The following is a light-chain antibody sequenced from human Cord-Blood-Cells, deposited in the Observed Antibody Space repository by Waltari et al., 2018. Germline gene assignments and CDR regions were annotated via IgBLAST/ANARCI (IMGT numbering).Light chain of an antibody. CDR2: DAS. Sequence: EIVLTQSPATLSLSPGERATPPCRASQSVSSYLAWYQQKPGQAPRLLIYDASNRATGIPARFSGSGSGTDFTLTISSLEPEDFAVYYCQQRSNWPHPFGQGTRLEIK. CDR1: QSVSSY. V-gene: IGKV3-11*01. CDR3: QQRSNWPHP. J-gene: IGKJ5*01.